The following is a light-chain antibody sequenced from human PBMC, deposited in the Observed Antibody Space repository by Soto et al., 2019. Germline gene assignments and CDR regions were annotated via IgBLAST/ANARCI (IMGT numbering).Light chain of an antibody. CDR1: SSDVGGYDF. CDR3: NSYTSSTTPAV. Sequence: QSVLTQPASVSGSPGQSIAISCSGTSSDVGGYDFVSWYQQHPGKAPKLIIYNVSNRPSGVSNRFSGSKSGNTASLAISGLQAEDEAVYYCNSYTSSTTPAVFGGGTKVTVL. V-gene: IGLV2-14*01. J-gene: IGLJ2*01. CDR2: NVS.